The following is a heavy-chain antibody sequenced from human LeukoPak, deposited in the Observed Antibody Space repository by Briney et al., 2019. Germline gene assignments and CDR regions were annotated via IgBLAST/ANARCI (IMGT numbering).Heavy chain of an antibody. J-gene: IGHJ4*02. D-gene: IGHD4-11*01. Sequence: GGSLRLSCAASGFTFSSYWMYWVRQAPEEGLVWVSRINSDESITTYADSVKGRFTISRDNAKNTLYLQMNSLRAEDTAVYYCARGLVPGFLDYWGQGTPVTVSS. CDR3: ARGLVPGFLDY. V-gene: IGHV3-74*01. CDR1: GFTFSSYW. CDR2: INSDESIT.